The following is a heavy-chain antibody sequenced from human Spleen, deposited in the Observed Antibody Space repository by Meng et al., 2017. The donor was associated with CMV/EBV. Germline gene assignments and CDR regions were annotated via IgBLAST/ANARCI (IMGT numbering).Heavy chain of an antibody. J-gene: IGHJ4*02. CDR2: IHHSGTT. V-gene: IGHV4-34*01. CDR1: GGSLSGYY. Sequence: VYGGSLSGYYWNWIRQPPGKGLEWIAEIHHSGTTNYNPSLKSRVTISVDTSKNQFSLKLSSVTAADTAVYYCARQYRPGFIAAAGVWGQGTLVTVSS. D-gene: IGHD6-13*01. CDR3: ARQYRPGFIAAAGV.